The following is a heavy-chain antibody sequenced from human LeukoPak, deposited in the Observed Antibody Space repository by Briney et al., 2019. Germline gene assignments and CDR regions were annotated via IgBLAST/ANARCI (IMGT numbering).Heavy chain of an antibody. CDR3: ARGPFTRYYYDSSGYSEGPEPFDY. CDR1: GFTFSSYS. Sequence: KSGGSLRLSCAASGFTFSSYSMNWVRQAPGKGLEWVSSISSSSSYIYYADSVKGRFTISRDNAKNSLYLQMNSLRAEDTAVYYCARGPFTRYYYDSSGYSEGPEPFDYWGQGTLVTVSS. V-gene: IGHV3-21*01. CDR2: ISSSSSYI. D-gene: IGHD3-22*01. J-gene: IGHJ4*02.